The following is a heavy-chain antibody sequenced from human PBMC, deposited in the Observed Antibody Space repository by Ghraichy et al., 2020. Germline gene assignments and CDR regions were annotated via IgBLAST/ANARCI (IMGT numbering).Heavy chain of an antibody. D-gene: IGHD6-13*01. CDR1: GGSISSSNW. J-gene: IGHJ2*01. CDR2: IYHSGNT. V-gene: IGHV4-4*02. Sequence: SETLSLTCAVSGGSISSSNWWSWVRQPPGKGLEWIGEIYHSGNTNYNPSLKSRVTISVDKSKSPFSLKLSSVTAADTAVYYCARGIAAAATYWYFDLWGRGTLVTVSS. CDR3: ARGIAAAATYWYFDL.